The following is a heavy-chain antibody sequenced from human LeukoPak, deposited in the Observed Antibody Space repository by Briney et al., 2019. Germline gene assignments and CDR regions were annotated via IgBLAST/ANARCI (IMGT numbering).Heavy chain of an antibody. CDR2: IYYSGST. CDR3: TRGSIAYYYMDV. J-gene: IGHJ6*03. V-gene: IGHV4-61*01. D-gene: IGHD3-22*01. CDR1: DYSISSGYY. Sequence: SETLSLTCNVSDYSISSGYYWSWIRQPPGKRLEWIGNIYYSGSTNYNPSLKSRVTISVDTSKNQFSLKLSSVTAADTAVYYCTRGSIAYYYMDVWGKGTTVTISS.